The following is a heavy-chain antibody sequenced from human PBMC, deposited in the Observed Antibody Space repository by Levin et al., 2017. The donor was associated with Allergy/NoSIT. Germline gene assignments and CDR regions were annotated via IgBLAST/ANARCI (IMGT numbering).Heavy chain of an antibody. V-gene: IGHV5-51*01. CDR1: GHSFTSHW. D-gene: IGHD2-21*01. CDR2: FNPGDSTT. CDR3: ASHSVDGAFDI. Sequence: LGESLKISCQGSGHSFTSHWVGWVRQMPGKGLEWMGIFNPGDSTTRYSPSFQGQVTISVDKSISIAYLQWSSLEASDTAMYYCASHSVDGAFDIWGQGTLVTVPS. J-gene: IGHJ3*02.